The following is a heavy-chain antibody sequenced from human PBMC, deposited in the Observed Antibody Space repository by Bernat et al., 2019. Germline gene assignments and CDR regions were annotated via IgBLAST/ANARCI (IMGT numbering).Heavy chain of an antibody. V-gene: IGHV3-30*18. CDR3: AKDVNWNYVGRDY. J-gene: IGHJ4*02. CDR2: ISYDGSNK. D-gene: IGHD1-7*01. Sequence: QVQLVESGGGVVQPGRSLRLSCAASGFTFSSYGMHWVRQAPGKGLEWVAVISYDGSNKYYADSVKGRFTISRDNSKNTLYLQMNSLRAEDTAVYYCAKDVNWNYVGRDYWGQGTLVTVSS. CDR1: GFTFSSYG.